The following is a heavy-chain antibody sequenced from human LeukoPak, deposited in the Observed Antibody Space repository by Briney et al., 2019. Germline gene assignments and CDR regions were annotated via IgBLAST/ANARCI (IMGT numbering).Heavy chain of an antibody. V-gene: IGHV3-30-3*01. CDR3: AKGRAWGSDYMDV. CDR1: GFTLSSYA. J-gene: IGHJ6*03. D-gene: IGHD7-27*01. Sequence: GRSLRLSCAASGFTLSSYAMHWVRQAPGKGLESVALISYDASNEYYTDSVKGRFTISRDNSKNTLYLQMNSLRAEDTAVYYCAKGRAWGSDYMDVWGKGTTVTVSS. CDR2: ISYDASNE.